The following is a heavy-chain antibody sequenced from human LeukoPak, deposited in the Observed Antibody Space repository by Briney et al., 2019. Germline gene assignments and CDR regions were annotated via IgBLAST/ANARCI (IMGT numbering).Heavy chain of an antibody. CDR3: ARGYGWYSYFDY. J-gene: IGHJ4*02. V-gene: IGHV4-34*01. CDR2: INHSGSI. CDR1: GGSFSGYY. Sequence: ASETLSLTCAVYGGSFSGYYWSWIRQPPGKGLEWIGEINHSGSINYNPSLKSRVTISVDTSKNQFSLKLSSVTAADTAVYYCARGYGWYSYFDYWGQGTLVTVSS. D-gene: IGHD6-19*01.